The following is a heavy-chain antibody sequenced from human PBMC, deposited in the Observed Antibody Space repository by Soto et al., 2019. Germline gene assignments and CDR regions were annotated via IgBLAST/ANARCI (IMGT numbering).Heavy chain of an antibody. Sequence: VSVKGSWKFPGFDLTDYYLHSIRAAAGQGLEWLGWMNANTGGTTYAEKFQGRGTLTWDTSINTAYMELSSLRPYDTAMYYCARERYQVLSDGMDVWGQGTSVTVSS. CDR1: GFDLTDYY. J-gene: IGHJ6*02. D-gene: IGHD3-16*01. CDR2: MNANTGGT. V-gene: IGHV1-2*02. CDR3: ARERYQVLSDGMDV.